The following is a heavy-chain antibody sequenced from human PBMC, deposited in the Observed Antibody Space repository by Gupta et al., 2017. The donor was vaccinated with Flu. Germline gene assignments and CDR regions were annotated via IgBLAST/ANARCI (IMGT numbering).Heavy chain of an antibody. D-gene: IGHD2-2*01. J-gene: IGHJ4*02. CDR1: GFTFSSYS. Sequence: EVQLVESGGGLVKPGGSLRLSCAASGFTFSSYSMNWVRQAPGKGLEWVSSISSSSSYIYYADSVKGRFTISRDNAKNSLYLQMNSLRAEDTAVYYCATPLIYCSSTSCYVDYWGQGTLVTVSS. V-gene: IGHV3-21*01. CDR2: ISSSSSYI. CDR3: ATPLIYCSSTSCYVDY.